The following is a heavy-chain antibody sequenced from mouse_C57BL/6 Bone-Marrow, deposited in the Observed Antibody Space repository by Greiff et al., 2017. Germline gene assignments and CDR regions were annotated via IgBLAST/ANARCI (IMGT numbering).Heavy chain of an antibody. V-gene: IGHV1-31*01. CDR1: GYSFTGYY. CDR3: ARWDLGFAY. D-gene: IGHD4-1*01. Sequence: VQLQQSGPALVKPGASVKISCKASGYSFTGYYMPWVKQSHGNILDWIGYIYHYKGVSSYTQNFKGKATLTVAKSSSTAYMELRSLTSEDSAVYYCARWDLGFAYWGQGTLVTVSA. CDR2: IYHYKGVS. J-gene: IGHJ3*01.